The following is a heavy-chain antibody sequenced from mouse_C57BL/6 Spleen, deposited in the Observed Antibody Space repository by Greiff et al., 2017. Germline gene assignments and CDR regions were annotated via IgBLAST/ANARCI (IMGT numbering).Heavy chain of an antibody. CDR3: AREGYFYYFDY. J-gene: IGHJ2*01. D-gene: IGHD2-14*01. CDR2: INYDGSST. CDR1: GFTFSDYY. Sequence: DVQLVESEGGLVQPGSSMKLSCTASGFTFSDYYMAWVRQVPEKGLEWVANINYDGSSTYYLDSLKSRFIISRDNAKNILYLQMSSLKSEDTATYYCAREGYFYYFDYWGQGTTLTVSS. V-gene: IGHV5-16*01.